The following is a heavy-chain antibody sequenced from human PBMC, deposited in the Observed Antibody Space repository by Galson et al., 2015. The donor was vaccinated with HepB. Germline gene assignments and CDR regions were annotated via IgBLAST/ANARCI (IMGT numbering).Heavy chain of an antibody. V-gene: IGHV3-23*01. D-gene: IGHD3-22*01. J-gene: IGHJ4*02. CDR2: ISSSGGT. CDR1: GLTLSSYA. Sequence: SLRLSCAASGLTLSSYAMSWVRQAPGKGLEWVSGISSSGGTSYADSVKGRFTISRDNSKNTLYLQMNSLRAEDTAVYYCAKDPRYFYDSSGYYFVDYWGQGTLVTVSS. CDR3: AKDPRYFYDSSGYYFVDY.